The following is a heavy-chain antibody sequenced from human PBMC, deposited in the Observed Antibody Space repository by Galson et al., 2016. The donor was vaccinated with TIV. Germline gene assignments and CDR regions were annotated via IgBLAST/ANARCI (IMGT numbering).Heavy chain of an antibody. CDR2: ISAYNGNT. CDR1: GYTFTNFG. J-gene: IGHJ6*02. V-gene: IGHV1-18*01. D-gene: IGHD5-24*01. CDR3: ARHGEMSTISHSYKYGMDV. Sequence: QSGAEVKKPGASVTVSCKTFGYTFTNFGISWVRQAPGQGLEWMGWISAYNGNTKYEQKLQGRVTVTTDTSTNTAYMELRSLRSDDTAVYYCARHGEMSTISHSYKYGMDVWGQGTTVTISS.